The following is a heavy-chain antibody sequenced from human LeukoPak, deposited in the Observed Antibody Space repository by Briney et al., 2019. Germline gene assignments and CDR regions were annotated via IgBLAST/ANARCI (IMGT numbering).Heavy chain of an antibody. J-gene: IGHJ4*02. D-gene: IGHD6-13*01. CDR1: GYTFISYG. CDR2: ISAYNGNT. Sequence: ASVKVSCKASGYTFISYGISWVRQAPGQGLEWMGWISAYNGNTNYAQKLQGRVNMTTDTSTSTAYMELRSLRSDDTAVYYCATGWAAGKRGPNFDYWGQGTLVTVSS. V-gene: IGHV1-18*01. CDR3: ATGWAAGKRGPNFDY.